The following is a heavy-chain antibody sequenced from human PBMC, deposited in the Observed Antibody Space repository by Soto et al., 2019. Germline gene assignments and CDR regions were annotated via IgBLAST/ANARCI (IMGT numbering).Heavy chain of an antibody. CDR2: ISGSGGST. J-gene: IGHJ4*02. D-gene: IGHD1-26*01. CDR3: ARSVSSGSYSNFDF. V-gene: IGHV3-23*01. Sequence: GGSLRLSCAAAGFTFRNHAMSWVRQAPGKGLEWVSAISGSGGSTHYADSVKGRFTFSRDNSKNTLSLQMNSLRAEDTAAYYCARSVSSGSYSNFDFWGQGTLVTVSS. CDR1: GFTFRNHA.